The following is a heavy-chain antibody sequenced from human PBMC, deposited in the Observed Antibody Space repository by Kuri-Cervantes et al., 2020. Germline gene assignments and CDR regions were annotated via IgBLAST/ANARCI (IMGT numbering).Heavy chain of an antibody. CDR2: INSSSSCI. V-gene: IGHV3-21*01. Sequence: GGSLRLSCAASGFTFSSYGMNWVRQAPGKGLEWVSYINSSSSCIYYADSVKGRFTISRDNAKNSLYLQMNRLRAEDTAVYYCARDFNYGSGNYYNVLFAAFDIWGQGTMVTVSS. CDR1: GFTFSSYG. CDR3: ARDFNYGSGNYYNVLFAAFDI. J-gene: IGHJ3*02. D-gene: IGHD3-10*01.